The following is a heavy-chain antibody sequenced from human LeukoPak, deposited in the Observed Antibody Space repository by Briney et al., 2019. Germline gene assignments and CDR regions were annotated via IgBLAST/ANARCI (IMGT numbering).Heavy chain of an antibody. J-gene: IGHJ4*02. V-gene: IGHV3-48*03. CDR1: GFTFSSYE. CDR2: ISNSGSSI. Sequence: PGWSLRLSCAASGFTFSSYEMNWLRQAPGNGLEWLSHISNSGSSIQYADSVKGRFTISRDNAKNSLYLQMNSPRVEDTAVYYCARTRDGPFAYWGQGTLVTVSS. D-gene: IGHD5-24*01. CDR3: ARTRDGPFAY.